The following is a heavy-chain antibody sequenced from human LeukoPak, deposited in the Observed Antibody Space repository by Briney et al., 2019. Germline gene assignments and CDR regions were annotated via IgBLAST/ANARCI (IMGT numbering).Heavy chain of an antibody. CDR3: ARVIAAAGIRYFDY. J-gene: IGHJ4*02. CDR1: GGSISSYY. D-gene: IGHD6-13*01. Sequence: SQTLSLTCTVSGGSISSYYWSWIRQPPEKGLEWIGYICYTGSTNYNPSLKSRVTISVDTSKTQFSLKLSSVTAADTAVYYCARVIAAAGIRYFDYWGQGTLVTVSS. V-gene: IGHV4-59*01. CDR2: ICYTGST.